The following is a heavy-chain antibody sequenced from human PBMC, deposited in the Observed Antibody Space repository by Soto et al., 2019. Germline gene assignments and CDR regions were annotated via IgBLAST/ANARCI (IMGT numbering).Heavy chain of an antibody. CDR3: ARAPRGRAFDI. V-gene: IGHV1-3*01. Sequence: QVQLVQSGAEVKKPGASVKVSCKASGYTFTSYAMHWVRQAPGQRLEWMGWINAGNGNTKYSQKFQGRVTITRDTSASTAYMEQSSLRSEDTAVYYCARAPRGRAFDIWGQGTMVTVSS. J-gene: IGHJ3*02. CDR2: INAGNGNT. CDR1: GYTFTSYA.